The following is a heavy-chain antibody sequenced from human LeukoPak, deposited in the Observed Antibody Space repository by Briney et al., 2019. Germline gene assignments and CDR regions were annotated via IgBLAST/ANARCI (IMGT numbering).Heavy chain of an antibody. D-gene: IGHD6-13*01. V-gene: IGHV1-69*04. CDR1: GGTFSSYA. CDR3: ARARERIDSSSWYGGNFDY. J-gene: IGHJ4*02. CDR2: IIPILGIA. Sequence: GSSVKVSCKASGGTFSSYAISWVRQAPGQGLEWMGRIIPILGIANYAQKFQGRVTITADKSTSTAYMELSSLRSEDTAVYYCARARERIDSSSWYGGNFDYWGQGTLATVSS.